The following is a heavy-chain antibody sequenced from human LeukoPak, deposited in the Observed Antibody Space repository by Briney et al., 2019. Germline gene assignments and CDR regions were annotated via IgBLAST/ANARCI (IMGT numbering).Heavy chain of an antibody. CDR1: GFTFNTYW. CDR3: ARGGYQHCFDI. Sequence: PGGSLRLSCAASGFTFNTYWFHWVRQAPGKGLVWVSRIDSDGSDTIYAGSVKGRFTISRDNAKSTVYLQMHSLRAEDTAVYYCARGGYQHCFDIWGQGTMVTVSS. D-gene: IGHD6-13*01. J-gene: IGHJ3*02. CDR2: IDSDGSDT. V-gene: IGHV3-74*01.